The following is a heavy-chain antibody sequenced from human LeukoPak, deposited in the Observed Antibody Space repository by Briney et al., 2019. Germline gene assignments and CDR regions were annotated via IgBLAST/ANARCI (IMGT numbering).Heavy chain of an antibody. D-gene: IGHD1-26*01. Sequence: GASVKVSCKASGYTFTSYDINWVRQAPGQGLEWMGWMNPNSGNTGYAQKFQGRVTMTRNTSISTAYMELSSLRSEDTAVYYCARGPLIVGATSDDYWGQGTLVTVSS. CDR1: GYTFTSYD. CDR2: MNPNSGNT. CDR3: ARGPLIVGATSDDY. V-gene: IGHV1-8*01. J-gene: IGHJ4*02.